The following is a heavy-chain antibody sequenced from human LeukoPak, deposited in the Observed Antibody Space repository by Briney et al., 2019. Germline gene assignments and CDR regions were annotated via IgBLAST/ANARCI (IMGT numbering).Heavy chain of an antibody. CDR1: GFTFSGYS. J-gene: IGHJ4*02. CDR2: ISSSSSNI. D-gene: IGHD6-19*01. V-gene: IGHV3-21*01. CDR3: ARSIAVARYYFDY. Sequence: KPGGSLRLSCAASGFTFSGYSMNWVRQAPGKGLEWVSSISSSSSNIYYADSVKGRFTIPRDNAKNSLYLQMNSLRAEDTAVYYCARSIAVARYYFDYWGQGTLVTVSS.